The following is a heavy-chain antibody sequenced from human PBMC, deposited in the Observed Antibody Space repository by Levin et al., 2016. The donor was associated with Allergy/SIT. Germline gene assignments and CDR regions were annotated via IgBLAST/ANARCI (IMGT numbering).Heavy chain of an antibody. CDR3: ARTRGYDAFDI. CDR1: GGSLSSYY. J-gene: IGHJ3*02. Sequence: SETLSLICTVSGGSLSSYYWSWIRQPPGKGLEWIGYIYYSGITKYNPSLKSRVTFSVDTSKNQFSLKLTSVTAADTAVYYCARTRGYDAFDIWGQGTMVTVSS. CDR2: IYYSGIT. D-gene: IGHD3-10*01. V-gene: IGHV4-59*13.